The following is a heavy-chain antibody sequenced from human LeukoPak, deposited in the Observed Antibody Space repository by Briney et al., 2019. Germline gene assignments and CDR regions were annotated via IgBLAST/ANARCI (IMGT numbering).Heavy chain of an antibody. Sequence: PSETLSLTCAVYGGSFSGYYWSWIRQHPGKGLEWIGYIYYSGSTYYNPSLKSRVTISVDTSKNQFSLKLSSVTAADTAVYYCASAYYYDSSGYNDYWGQGTLVTVSS. D-gene: IGHD3-22*01. CDR1: GGSFSGYY. J-gene: IGHJ4*02. CDR2: IYYSGST. V-gene: IGHV4-31*11. CDR3: ASAYYYDSSGYNDY.